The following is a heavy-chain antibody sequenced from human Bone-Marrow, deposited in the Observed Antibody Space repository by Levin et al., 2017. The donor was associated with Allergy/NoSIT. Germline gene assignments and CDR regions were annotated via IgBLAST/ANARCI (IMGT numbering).Heavy chain of an antibody. D-gene: IGHD3-9*01. Sequence: PGGSLRLSCAASGFTFSSYSMNWVRQAPGKGLEWVSSISSSSSYIYYADSVKGRFTISRDNAKNSLYLQMNSLRAEDTAVYYCAREFLTYYYMDVWGKGTTVTVSS. CDR2: ISSSSSYI. CDR1: GFTFSSYS. J-gene: IGHJ6*03. V-gene: IGHV3-21*01. CDR3: AREFLTYYYMDV.